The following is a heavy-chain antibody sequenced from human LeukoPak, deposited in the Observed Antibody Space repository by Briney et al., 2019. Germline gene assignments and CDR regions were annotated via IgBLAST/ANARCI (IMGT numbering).Heavy chain of an antibody. CDR1: GYTFSNFG. D-gene: IGHD2-15*01. CDR3: AKDFYNSGGRWYDCFDI. J-gene: IGHJ3*02. Sequence: ASVKVSCKASGYTFSNFGISWVRQAPGQGLEWMGWSSGYNDDTHYAQKFQGRVTMTTDTSTNTAYMDLGSLRSDDTAIYYCAKDFYNSGGRWYDCFDIWGQGTMVTVSS. V-gene: IGHV1-18*01. CDR2: SSGYNDDT.